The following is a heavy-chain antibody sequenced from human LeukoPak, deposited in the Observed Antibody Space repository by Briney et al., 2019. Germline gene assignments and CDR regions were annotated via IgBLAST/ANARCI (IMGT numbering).Heavy chain of an antibody. V-gene: IGHV4-59*01. CDR1: GGSISSYY. J-gene: IGHJ4*02. CDR3: ARAEKLWFGELFFDY. Sequence: SETLSLTCTVSGGSISSYYWSWIRQPPGKGLEWIGYIYYSGSTNYNPSLKSRVTISVDTSKNQFSLKLSSVTAADTAVYYCARAEKLWFGELFFDYWGQGTLVTVSS. CDR2: IYYSGST. D-gene: IGHD3-10*01.